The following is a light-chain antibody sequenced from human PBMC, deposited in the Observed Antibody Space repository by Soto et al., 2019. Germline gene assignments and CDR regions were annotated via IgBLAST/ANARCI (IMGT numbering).Light chain of an antibody. CDR1: SSDVGGYDY. CDR2: EVT. CDR3: TSYTCSINEV. Sequence: TEAGGVCCTTKKSIAIACSGTSSDVGGYDYVSWYQQHPGTAPRLIIFEVTNRPSGVSNRFSGSKSGSTASLTISGLQAEEEADHYCTSYTCSINEVFGTGTKVTVL. J-gene: IGLJ1*01. V-gene: IGLV2-14*01.